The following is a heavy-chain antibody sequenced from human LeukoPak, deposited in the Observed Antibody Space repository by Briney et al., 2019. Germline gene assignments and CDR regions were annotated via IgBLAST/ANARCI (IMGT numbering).Heavy chain of an antibody. CDR1: RGSISSGGYS. J-gene: IGHJ3*02. D-gene: IGHD3-3*01. Sequence: PSETLSLTCAVSRGSISSGGYSWSWIRQPPGKGLEWIGYMYHDGDTYYNPSLKGRVTISVDRSKNQFSLKLRSVTAADTAVYYCARGAPAIHDGFDIWGQGTLVIVSS. CDR3: ARGAPAIHDGFDI. V-gene: IGHV4-30-2*01. CDR2: MYHDGDT.